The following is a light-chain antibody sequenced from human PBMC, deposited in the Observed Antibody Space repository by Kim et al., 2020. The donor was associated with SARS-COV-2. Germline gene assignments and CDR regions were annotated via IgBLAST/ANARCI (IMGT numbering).Light chain of an antibody. CDR2: YDS. V-gene: IGLV3-21*04. CDR1: SIGSKS. J-gene: IGLJ2*01. CDR3: QVWDSSSDHRVV. Sequence: PGKPARVSCGGNSIGSKSVRWYQQKSGQAPVLVIYYDSDRPSGIPERFSGSNSGNTATLTISRVEAGDEADYYCQVWDSSSDHRVVFGGGTQLTVL.